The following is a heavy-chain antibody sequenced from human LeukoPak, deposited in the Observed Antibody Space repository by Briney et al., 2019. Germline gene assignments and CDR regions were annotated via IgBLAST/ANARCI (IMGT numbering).Heavy chain of an antibody. CDR1: GFTFSSYD. D-gene: IGHD6-19*01. CDR2: ISGSDYNT. Sequence: PGGSLRLSCAASGFTFSSYDMTWVRQAPGKGLEWVSGISGSDYNTYYADSVKGRFTISRDNSKNTLYLQMDSLRADDTAVYYCAKASVDGWVVLYRYFDYWGQGTLVTVSS. J-gene: IGHJ4*02. CDR3: AKASVDGWVVLYRYFDY. V-gene: IGHV3-23*01.